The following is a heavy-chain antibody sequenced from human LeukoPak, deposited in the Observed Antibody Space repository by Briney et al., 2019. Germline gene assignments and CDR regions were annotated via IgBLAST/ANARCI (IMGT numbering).Heavy chain of an antibody. CDR2: IYHYTSNK. J-gene: IGHJ4*02. CDR1: GFTFSSYG. D-gene: IGHD6-13*01. Sequence: GESLRLSCAASGFTFSSYGMHWLRQAPGKGLEWVAVIYHYTSNKYYAYSVKGRFTISRDNSTNLLYLQMNSLRAEDTAVYYCARTYSSSSSVDYWGQGTLVTVFS. V-gene: IGHV3-33*01. CDR3: ARTYSSSSSVDY.